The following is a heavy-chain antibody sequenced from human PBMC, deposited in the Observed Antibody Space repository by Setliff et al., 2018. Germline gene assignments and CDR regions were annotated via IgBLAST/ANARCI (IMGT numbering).Heavy chain of an antibody. CDR3: VREGVDSRSSTDYRYYMDV. CDR1: GYTFTDYY. D-gene: IGHD3-22*01. V-gene: IGHV1-2*02. CDR2: IDPNSRST. J-gene: IGHJ6*03. Sequence: ASVKVSCNASGYTFTDYYIHWVRQAPGQGLEWMGWIDPNSRSTHYAQKFQGRVSMTRDTSISTAYMELSRLTSDDTAVYYCVREGVDSRSSTDYRYYMDVWGEGTTVTVSS.